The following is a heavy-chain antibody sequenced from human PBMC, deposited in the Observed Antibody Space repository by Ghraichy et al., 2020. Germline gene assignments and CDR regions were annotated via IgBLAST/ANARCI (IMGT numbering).Heavy chain of an antibody. CDR1: GGSVSSGSYY. D-gene: IGHD3-3*01. J-gene: IGHJ6*02. CDR3: ARGGLFWSGYYHLYGMDV. CDR2: IYYSGST. V-gene: IGHV4-61*01. Sequence: SETLSLTCTVSGGSVSSGSYYWSWIRQPPGKGLEWIGYIYYSGSTNYNPSLKSRVTISVDTSKNQFSLKLSSVTAADTAVYYCARGGLFWSGYYHLYGMDVWGQGTTVTVSS.